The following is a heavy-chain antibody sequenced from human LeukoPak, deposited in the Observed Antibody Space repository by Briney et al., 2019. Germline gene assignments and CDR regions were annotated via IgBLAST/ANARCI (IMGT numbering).Heavy chain of an antibody. CDR1: GFTFSDYY. CDR3: ARESRVSSSNYYFDY. CDR2: ISTSGSSI. J-gene: IGHJ4*02. D-gene: IGHD6-6*01. V-gene: IGHV3-11*04. Sequence: GGSLRLSCAASGFTFSDYYMSWIRQAPGKGLEWGSYISTSGSSIHYADSVKGRFTISRDNAKNSLYLRMDSLRAEDTAVYYCARESRVSSSNYYFDYWGQGTLVTVSS.